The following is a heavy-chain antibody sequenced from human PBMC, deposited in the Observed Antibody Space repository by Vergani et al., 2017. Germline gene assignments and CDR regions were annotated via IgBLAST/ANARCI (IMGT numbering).Heavy chain of an antibody. Sequence: QVQLQESGPRLVKPSETLSLICSVSGYSISSGYFWGWIRQSPGKGLEWLGTIDRTGRTHLSPSLKSRLTISVDTTKNQFSLRLTSATAADTAVYYCGSDTHSGQRADRWGQGILVTVTS. J-gene: IGHJ5*02. V-gene: IGHV4-38-2*02. CDR2: IDRTGRT. CDR1: GYSISSGYF. CDR3: GSDTHSGQRADR. D-gene: IGHD6-19*01.